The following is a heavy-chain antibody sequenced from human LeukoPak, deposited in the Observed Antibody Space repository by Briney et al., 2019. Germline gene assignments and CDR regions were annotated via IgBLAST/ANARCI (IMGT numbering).Heavy chain of an antibody. J-gene: IGHJ4*02. CDR1: GGSLSGYY. D-gene: IGHD3-3*01. V-gene: IGHV4-34*01. CDR3: ASAALEWLSLDY. Sequence: SETLSLTCAVYGGSLSGYYWSWIRQPPGKGLEWIGEINHSGSTNYNPSLKSRVSISVDTSKNQFSLKLSSVTAADTAVYYCASAALEWLSLDYWGQGTLVTVSS. CDR2: INHSGST.